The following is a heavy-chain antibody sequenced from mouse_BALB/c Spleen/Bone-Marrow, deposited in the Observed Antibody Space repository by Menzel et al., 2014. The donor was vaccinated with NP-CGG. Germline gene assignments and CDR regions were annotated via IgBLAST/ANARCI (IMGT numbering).Heavy chain of an antibody. CDR3: ARDSYGSAWFAY. CDR2: SRNKANDYTT. D-gene: IGHD2-2*01. J-gene: IGHJ3*01. Sequence: EVQLQQSGGGLVQPGGSLRLSCATSGFTFSDFYMEWVRQPPGKRLERIAASRNKANDYTTEYSASVKGRFIVSRDTSQSILYLQMNALRAEDTAIYYCARDSYGSAWFAYWGQGTLVTVSA. CDR1: GFTFSDFY. V-gene: IGHV7-1*02.